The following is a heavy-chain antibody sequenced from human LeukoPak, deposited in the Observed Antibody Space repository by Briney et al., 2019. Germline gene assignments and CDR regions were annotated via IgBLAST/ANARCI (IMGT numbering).Heavy chain of an antibody. V-gene: IGHV3-30*02. CDR2: IRHDGSDK. CDR1: GFTFSRYG. D-gene: IGHD2-15*01. CDR3: AKKYCSGGSCYSDPIDY. J-gene: IGHJ4*02. Sequence: GGSLRLSCAASGFTFSRYGMHWIRQAPGKGLEWVAFIRHDGSDKYYADSVKGRFTISRDSSKNTLYLQINSLRAEDTAVYYCAKKYCSGGSCYSDPIDYWGQGTLVTVSS.